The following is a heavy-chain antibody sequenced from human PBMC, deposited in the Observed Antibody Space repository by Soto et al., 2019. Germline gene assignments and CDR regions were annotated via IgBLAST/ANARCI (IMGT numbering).Heavy chain of an antibody. CDR3: ARDSTAFVFDY. Sequence: SETLSLTCTVSGYSVGSGAFYWSWIRQPPGKGLEWIGYIYYSGRTTYNPSLKSRVTISVDPTKNQFALNLTSVTAADTAIYNCARDSTAFVFDYWGQGALVTVSS. CDR1: GYSVGSGAFY. J-gene: IGHJ4*02. V-gene: IGHV4-61*08. D-gene: IGHD2-2*01. CDR2: IYYSGRT.